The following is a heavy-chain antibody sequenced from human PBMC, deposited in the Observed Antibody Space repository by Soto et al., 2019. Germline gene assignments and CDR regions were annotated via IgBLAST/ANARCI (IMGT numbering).Heavy chain of an antibody. Sequence: SETLSLTCAVYGGSFSGYYWSWIRQPPGKGLEWIGEINHSGSTNYNPSLKSRVTISVDTSKNQFSLKLSSVTAADTAVYYCAREVRVYYYDSSGYYGYYYYYGMDVWGQGPTVT. D-gene: IGHD3-22*01. CDR2: INHSGST. CDR1: GGSFSGYY. CDR3: AREVRVYYYDSSGYYGYYYYYGMDV. J-gene: IGHJ6*02. V-gene: IGHV4-34*01.